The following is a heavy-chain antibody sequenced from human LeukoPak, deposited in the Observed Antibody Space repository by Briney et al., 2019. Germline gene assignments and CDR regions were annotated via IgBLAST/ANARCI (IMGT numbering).Heavy chain of an antibody. D-gene: IGHD2-15*01. CDR1: VLPFSSYA. CDR3: VRGYSFGPYGMDV. J-gene: IGHJ6*02. CDR2: ISDSGSST. V-gene: IGHV3-64D*09. Sequence: PGGSLRLSCSASVLPFSSYALHWVRQAPGKGLEYVSAISDSGSSTYYADSVKGRFTISRDNSKNTLYLQMSSLRAEDTAVYFCVRGYSFGPYGMDVWGQGTTVTVSS.